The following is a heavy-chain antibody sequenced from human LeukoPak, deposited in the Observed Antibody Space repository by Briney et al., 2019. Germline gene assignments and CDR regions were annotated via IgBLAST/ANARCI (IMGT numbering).Heavy chain of an antibody. CDR3: AKDWDWELLIFDY. CDR1: GFTFSTYG. J-gene: IGHJ4*02. D-gene: IGHD1-26*01. CDR2: SGSGGSK. Sequence: GGSLRLSCAASGFTFSTYGMSWVRQAPGKGLEWVSGSGSGGSKYYADSVKGRFTISRDNSKNKLYLQMNSLRAEDTAIYYCAKDWDWELLIFDYWGQGTLVTVSS. V-gene: IGHV3-23*01.